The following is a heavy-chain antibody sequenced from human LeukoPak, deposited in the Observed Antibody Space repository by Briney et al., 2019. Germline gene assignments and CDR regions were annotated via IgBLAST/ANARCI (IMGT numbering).Heavy chain of an antibody. CDR3: ARSNRDAFDM. J-gene: IGHJ3*02. CDR2: ISSSGTTK. D-gene: IGHD2/OR15-2a*01. V-gene: IGHV3-48*03. CDR1: GFTFSSYE. Sequence: GGSLRLSCAASGFTFSSYEMNWVRQGPGKGLEWISYISSSGTTKYYADSVKGRFTLSRDNAKKSLSLQMNSLRAEDTAIYYCARSNRDAFDMWGQGTVVTVSS.